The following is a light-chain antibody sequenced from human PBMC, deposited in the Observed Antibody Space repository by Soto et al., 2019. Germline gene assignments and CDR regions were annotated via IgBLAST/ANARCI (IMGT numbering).Light chain of an antibody. Sequence: IVVTQSPATVSVSPGERATLSCRASQTISSYLAWYQLKRGQAPRLLIYDASNRATGIPARFSGSGSGTDFTLTISSLEPEDFAVYYCQQRSDWPRITCGQGTRLEIK. CDR1: QTISSY. CDR3: QQRSDWPRIT. CDR2: DAS. J-gene: IGKJ5*01. V-gene: IGKV3-11*01.